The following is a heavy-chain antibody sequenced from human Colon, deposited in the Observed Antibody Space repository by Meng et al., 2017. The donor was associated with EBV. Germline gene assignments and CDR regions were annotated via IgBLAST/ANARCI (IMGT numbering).Heavy chain of an antibody. CDR3: ARGEHYTWDV. D-gene: IGHD3-16*01. V-gene: IGHV4-4*02. J-gene: IGHJ4*02. Sequence: VHVHESGPRLVKSSGTLSIICSVSDDSTIRSNWWSWVRQPPGKGLEWIGEILHAGVTNYSPSLKSRVSMSVDRSRIQASLNLNSVTAADTAIYYCARGEHYTWDVWGQGILVTVSS. CDR1: DDSTIRSNW. CDR2: ILHAGVT.